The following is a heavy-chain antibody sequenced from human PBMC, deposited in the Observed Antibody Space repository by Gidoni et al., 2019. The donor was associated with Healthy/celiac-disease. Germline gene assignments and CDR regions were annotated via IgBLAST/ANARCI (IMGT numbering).Heavy chain of an antibody. D-gene: IGHD6-13*01. Sequence: QVQLQQWGAGLLKPSETLSLTCAVYGGSFSGYYWSWIRQPPGKGLEWIGEINHSGSTNYNPSLKSRVTISVDTSKNQFSLKLSSVTAADTAVYYCASQAAAGYFDYWGQGTLVTVSS. V-gene: IGHV4-34*01. CDR2: INHSGST. J-gene: IGHJ4*02. CDR3: ASQAAAGYFDY. CDR1: GGSFSGYY.